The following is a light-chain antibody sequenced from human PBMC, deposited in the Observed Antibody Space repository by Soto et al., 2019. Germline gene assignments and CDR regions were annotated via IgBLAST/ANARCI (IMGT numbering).Light chain of an antibody. Sequence: DIKMNQSPSSLAASVGDRVTITCRASQGISNYLAWYQQKPGKVPKLLIYAASTLQSGVPSRFSGSGSGTDFTLTISSLEPEDFAVYYCQQRSASFGQGTLLEIK. J-gene: IGKJ5*01. CDR3: QQRSAS. V-gene: IGKV1-27*01. CDR2: AAS. CDR1: QGISNY.